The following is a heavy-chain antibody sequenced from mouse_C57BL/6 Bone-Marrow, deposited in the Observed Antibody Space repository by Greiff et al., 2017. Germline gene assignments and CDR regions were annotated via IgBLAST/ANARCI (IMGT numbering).Heavy chain of an antibody. CDR1: GFTFSSYA. D-gene: IGHD2-10*02. J-gene: IGHJ4*01. Sequence: DVQLVESGGGLVKPGGSLKLSCAASGFTFSSYAMSWVRQTPEKRLEWVATISDGGSYTYYPDNVKGRFTISRDNAKNNLYLQMSHLESEDTAMYYCARERYDYYAMDYWGQGTSVTVSS. CDR3: ARERYDYYAMDY. CDR2: ISDGGSYT. V-gene: IGHV5-4*01.